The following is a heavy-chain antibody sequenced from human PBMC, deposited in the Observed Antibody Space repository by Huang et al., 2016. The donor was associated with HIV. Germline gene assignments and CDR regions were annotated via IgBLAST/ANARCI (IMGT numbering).Heavy chain of an antibody. CDR3: ARRLDYDFWSGSSYYFGS. D-gene: IGHD3-3*01. V-gene: IGHV4-39*01. Sequence: QLQLQESGPGQVKPSETLSLTCTVSGGSIDNRNSYWGWIRQPPGKGREWIGNIYYSGTTYYNPSLKSRVTISVDTSNNQFSLRLDSVTAADTAVYYCARRLDYDFWSGSSYYFGSWGQGTLVTVSS. CDR1: GGSIDNRNSY. J-gene: IGHJ4*02. CDR2: IYYSGTT.